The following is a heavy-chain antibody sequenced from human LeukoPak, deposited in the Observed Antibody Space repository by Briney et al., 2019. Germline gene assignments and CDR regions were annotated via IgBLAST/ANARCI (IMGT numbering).Heavy chain of an antibody. J-gene: IGHJ4*02. CDR3: AKDLYYDSSGYQFDY. CDR1: GFTFSDYN. CDR2: ISGGGGNT. Sequence: GGSLRLSCAASGFTFSDYNMSWVRQAPGKGLEWVSAISGGGGNTYYADSVKGRFTISRDNSKNTLYLQMNSLRADDTAVYYCAKDLYYDSSGYQFDYWGQGTLVTVSS. V-gene: IGHV3-23*01. D-gene: IGHD3-22*01.